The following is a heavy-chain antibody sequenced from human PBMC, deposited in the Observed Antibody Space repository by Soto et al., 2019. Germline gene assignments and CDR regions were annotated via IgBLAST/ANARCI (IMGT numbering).Heavy chain of an antibody. CDR3: AKPLRMVVAASLYYYYGMDV. Sequence: GGSLRLSCAASGFTFSSYAMSWVRQAPGKGLEWVSAISGSGGSTYYADSVKGRFTISRDNSKNTLYLQMNSLRAEDTAVYYCAKPLRMVVAASLYYYYGMDVWGQGTTVTVSS. CDR1: GFTFSSYA. CDR2: ISGSGGST. D-gene: IGHD2-15*01. J-gene: IGHJ6*02. V-gene: IGHV3-23*01.